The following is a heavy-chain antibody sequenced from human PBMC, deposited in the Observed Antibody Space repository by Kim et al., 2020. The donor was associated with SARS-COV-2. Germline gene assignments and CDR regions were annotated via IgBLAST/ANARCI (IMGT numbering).Heavy chain of an antibody. D-gene: IGHD6-19*01. Sequence: VGSLRLSCAASGFTFSSYGMTWVRQAPGKGLECVSVINSGGSRTNYADSVKGRFTISRDDSKNTLYLQMNSLRVEDTAVYYCAKVMGSSGWCFDNWGQGT. CDR2: INSGGSRT. J-gene: IGHJ4*02. CDR3: AKVMGSSGWCFDN. CDR1: GFTFSSYG. V-gene: IGHV3-23*03.